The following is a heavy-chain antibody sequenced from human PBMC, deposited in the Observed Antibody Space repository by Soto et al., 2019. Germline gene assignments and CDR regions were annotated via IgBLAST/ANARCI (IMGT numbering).Heavy chain of an antibody. Sequence: PGGSLRLSCVASGFTFSPYAMSWVRQAPGKGLEWVSGISSSGDSTYYADSVKGRSTISRDNSKNMLYLQMSSLRADDTALYYCAKDPNGNYVGAFDMRGHGKMVTVSS. V-gene: IGHV3-23*01. D-gene: IGHD1-7*01. CDR2: ISSSGDST. CDR3: AKDPNGNYVGAFDM. CDR1: GFTFSPYA. J-gene: IGHJ3*02.